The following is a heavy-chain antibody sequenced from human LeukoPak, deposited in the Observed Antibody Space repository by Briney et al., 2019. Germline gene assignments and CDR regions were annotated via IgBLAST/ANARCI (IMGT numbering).Heavy chain of an antibody. CDR2: ISSSSRYI. J-gene: IGHJ4*02. D-gene: IGHD6-19*01. CDR3: ARDNGWGRYYFDS. CDR1: GFTFSSYS. V-gene: IGHV3-21*01. Sequence: PGGSLRLSCAASGFTFSSYSMNWVRQAPGKGLEWVSFISSSSRYIYYADSVKGRFTISRDNAQNSLYLQMNSLRVEDTAVYYCARDNGWGRYYFDSWGQGTLATVSS.